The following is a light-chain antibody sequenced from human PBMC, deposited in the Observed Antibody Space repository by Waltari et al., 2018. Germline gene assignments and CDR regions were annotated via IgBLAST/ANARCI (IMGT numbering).Light chain of an antibody. Sequence: EIVMTQSPATLSVSPGERATLSCRASQSVSSNLAWYQRKPGRAPRLLIYGASTRATGIPGRFSGSGSGKEFTLTISSLQSEDFAVYYCQQYNNWPPWTFGQGTKVEIK. J-gene: IGKJ1*01. CDR1: QSVSSN. CDR2: GAS. V-gene: IGKV3-15*01. CDR3: QQYNNWPPWT.